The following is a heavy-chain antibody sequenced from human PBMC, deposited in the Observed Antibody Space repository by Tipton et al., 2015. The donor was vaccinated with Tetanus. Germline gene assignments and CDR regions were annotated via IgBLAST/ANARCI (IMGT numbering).Heavy chain of an antibody. CDR1: GFTFSNYW. J-gene: IGHJ6*02. CDR3: ARVVRDYYYGMDV. V-gene: IGHV3-7*04. D-gene: IGHD3-10*01. Sequence: SLRLSCAASGFTFSNYWMSWVRQAPGRGLEWVASIKQNGSDKNYVDSVKGRFTISRDNAKNSLYLQMSSPRAEDTAVYYCARVVRDYYYGMDVWGQGTTVTVSS. CDR2: IKQNGSDK.